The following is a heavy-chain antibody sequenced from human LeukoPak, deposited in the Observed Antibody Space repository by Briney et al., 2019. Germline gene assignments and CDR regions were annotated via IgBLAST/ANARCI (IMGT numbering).Heavy chain of an antibody. CDR2: IYTSGST. CDR1: VHSISCYY. CDR3: AALHYYDSSGAHY. D-gene: IGHD3-22*01. V-gene: IGHV4-4*07. Sequence: RSDPLSLTCTVSVHSISCYYWSGLRQPAGKGLEGIGRIYTSGSTNYNPSLESRASMSLDKSKNQFSLKLTSVTAADTAVYYCAALHYYDSSGAHYWGQGTLVTVSS. J-gene: IGHJ4*02.